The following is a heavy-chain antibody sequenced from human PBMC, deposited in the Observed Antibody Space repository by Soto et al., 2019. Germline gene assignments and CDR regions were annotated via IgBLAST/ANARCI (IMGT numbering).Heavy chain of an antibody. CDR3: ARDRGYYYPFDP. D-gene: IGHD3-22*01. CDR2: TYYRSKWYN. V-gene: IGHV6-1*01. J-gene: IGHJ5*02. Sequence: SQTLSLACAISGDSVSSNSAAWNWIRQSPSRGLEWLGRTYYRSKWYNDYAVSVNSRIVINPDTSKNQFSLQLNSVTPEDTAAYYCARDRGYYYPFDPWGQGTLVTVSS. CDR1: GDSVSSNSAA.